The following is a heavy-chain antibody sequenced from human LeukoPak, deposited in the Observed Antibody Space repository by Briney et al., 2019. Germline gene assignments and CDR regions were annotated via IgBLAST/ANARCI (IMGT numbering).Heavy chain of an antibody. CDR2: INHSGST. CDR3: ARGGIVVVVAATQPLDY. V-gene: IGHV4-34*01. Sequence: ETLSLTCAVYGGSFSGYYWSWIRQPPGKGLEWIGEINHSGSTNYNPSLKSRVTISVDTSKNQFSLKLSSVTAADTAVYYCARGGIVVVVAATQPLDYWGQGTLVTVSS. J-gene: IGHJ4*02. CDR1: GGSFSGYY. D-gene: IGHD2-15*01.